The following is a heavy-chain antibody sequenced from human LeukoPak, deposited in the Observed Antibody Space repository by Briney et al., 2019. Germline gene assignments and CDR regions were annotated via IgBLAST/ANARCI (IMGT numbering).Heavy chain of an antibody. CDR2: IYYSGST. J-gene: IGHJ3*02. V-gene: IGHV4-30-4*01. D-gene: IGHD4-17*01. Sequence: SETLSLTCTVSGGSISSGDYYWSWIRQPPGKGLEWIGYIYYSGSTYYNPSLKSRVTISVDTSKNQFSLKLSSVTAADTAVYYCASDGDYEGNAFDIWGQGSMVTVSS. CDR1: GGSISSGDYY. CDR3: ASDGDYEGNAFDI.